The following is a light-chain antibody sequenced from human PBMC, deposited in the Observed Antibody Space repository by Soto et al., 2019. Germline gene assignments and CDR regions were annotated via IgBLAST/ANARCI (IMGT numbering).Light chain of an antibody. CDR2: FAS. CDR3: QQYNKWPLT. V-gene: IGKV3-15*01. Sequence: EIVMTQSPATLSVSPGEKATLSCRASQSVNNNLAWYLQKPGQAPRLLIYFASTRATGIPARFSGSGSGTAFTLTISSMQSEDFAVYYCQQYNKWPLTFGGGTKVEPK. CDR1: QSVNNN. J-gene: IGKJ4*01.